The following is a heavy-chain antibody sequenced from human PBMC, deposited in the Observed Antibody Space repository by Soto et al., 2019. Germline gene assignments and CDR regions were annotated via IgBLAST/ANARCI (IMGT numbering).Heavy chain of an antibody. Sequence: GGSLRLSCAASGFTFSSYGMHWVRQAPGKGLEWVAVIWYDGSNKYYADSVKGRFTISRDNSKNTLYLQMNSLRAEDTAVYYCARRQSSSWQHWGLDVWGQGTTVTVSS. J-gene: IGHJ6*02. CDR1: GFTFSSYG. CDR2: IWYDGSNK. D-gene: IGHD6-13*01. CDR3: ARRQSSSWQHWGLDV. V-gene: IGHV3-33*01.